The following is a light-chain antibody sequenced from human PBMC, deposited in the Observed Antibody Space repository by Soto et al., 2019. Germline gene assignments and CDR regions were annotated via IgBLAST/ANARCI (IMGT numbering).Light chain of an antibody. J-gene: IGLJ1*01. CDR2: GNS. Sequence: QSVLTQPPSVSGAPGQRVTISCTGSSSNIGAGYDVHWYKQLPGTAPKLLIYGNSNRPSGVPDRFAGSKSGTSASLAITGLQAEDEAVYYRQSFDSSLRGVFGTGTKLTVL. V-gene: IGLV1-40*01. CDR3: QSFDSSLRGV. CDR1: SSNIGAGYD.